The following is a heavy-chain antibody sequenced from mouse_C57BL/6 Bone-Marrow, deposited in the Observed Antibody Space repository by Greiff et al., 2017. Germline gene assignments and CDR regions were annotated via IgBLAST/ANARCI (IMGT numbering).Heavy chain of an antibody. CDR1: GYTFTSYW. CDR2: IDPNSGGT. Sequence: QVQLQQPGAELVKPGASVKLSCKASGYTFTSYWMHWVKQRPGRGLEWIGRIDPNSGGTKYNEKFKSKATLTVDKPSSTAYMQLSSLTSEDSAVFYCAREAHGPLRRWFAYWGQGTLVTVSA. CDR3: AREAHGPLRRWFAY. J-gene: IGHJ3*01. V-gene: IGHV1-72*01. D-gene: IGHD1-1*01.